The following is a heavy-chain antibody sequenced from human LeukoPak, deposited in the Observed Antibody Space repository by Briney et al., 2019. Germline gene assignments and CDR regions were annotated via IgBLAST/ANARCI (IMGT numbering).Heavy chain of an antibody. CDR3: AKVRGQKMSAAATATDY. J-gene: IGHJ4*02. Sequence: QTGGSLRLSCAASGFTFSSFGMSWVRQAPGKGLEWAAFIRYDGSNKNYADSVKGRFTISRDSSKNTLFLQMNSLRAEDTAVYYCAKVRGQKMSAAATATDYWGQGTLVTVSS. CDR1: GFTFSSFG. V-gene: IGHV3-30*02. CDR2: IRYDGSNK. D-gene: IGHD6-13*01.